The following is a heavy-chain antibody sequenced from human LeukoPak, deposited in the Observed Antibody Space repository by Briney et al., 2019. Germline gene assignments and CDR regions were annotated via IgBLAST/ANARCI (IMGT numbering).Heavy chain of an antibody. V-gene: IGHV4-4*07. CDR3: ARGVNSGYFDY. J-gene: IGHJ4*02. CDR2: IYTSGST. D-gene: IGHD1-26*01. CDR1: GGSISNFY. Sequence: PSETLSLTCTVSGGSISNFYWSWIRQPAGMGLEWIGRIYTSGSTNYNPSLKSRVTMSVNTSKNQFSLNLSSVTAADTAVYYCARGVNSGYFDYCGQGTLVTVSS.